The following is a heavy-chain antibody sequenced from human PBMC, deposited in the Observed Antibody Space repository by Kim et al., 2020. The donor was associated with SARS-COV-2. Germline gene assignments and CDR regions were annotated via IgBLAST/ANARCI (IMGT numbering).Heavy chain of an antibody. CDR2: IHYSGST. CDR3: ARQEKGCSSNSCYAKNFDY. CDR1: GGSISSHY. Sequence: SETLSLTCTVSGGSISSHYWNWIRQPPGKGLEWIGYIHYSGSTNYNPSVKSRVTISVDTSKNQFSLKLSSVTAADTAVYDCARQEKGCSSNSCYAKNFDYWGQGTLVTVSS. V-gene: IGHV4-59*08. D-gene: IGHD2-2*01. J-gene: IGHJ4*02.